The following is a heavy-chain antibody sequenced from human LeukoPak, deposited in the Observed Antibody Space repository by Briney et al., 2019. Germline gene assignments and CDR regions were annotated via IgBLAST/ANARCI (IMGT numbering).Heavy chain of an antibody. V-gene: IGHV4-38-2*01. CDR1: GYSISSGYY. Sequence: PSETLSLTCAVSGYSISSGYYWGWIRQPPGKGLEWIGSIYYSGSTYYNPSLKSRVTISVDTSKNQFSLKLSSVTAADTAVYYCARHSRNYDFWSGYSDYWGQGTLVTVSS. J-gene: IGHJ4*02. D-gene: IGHD3-3*01. CDR3: ARHSRNYDFWSGYSDY. CDR2: IYYSGST.